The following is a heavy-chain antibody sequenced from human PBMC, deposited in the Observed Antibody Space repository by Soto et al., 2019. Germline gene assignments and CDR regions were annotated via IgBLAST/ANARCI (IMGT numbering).Heavy chain of an antibody. CDR2: LYNTGST. V-gene: IGHV4-59*01. CDR1: GASTGRNY. Sequence: TRSLTCLIWGASTGRNYWGWIRQSPGNGLDWIGYLYNTGSTIYNPSLKSRVTISVDTSKNQFSLKMNSVTAADTAVYYCARDYGWVAFDIWGQGTMVT. CDR3: ARDYGWVAFDI. D-gene: IGHD3-10*01. J-gene: IGHJ3*02.